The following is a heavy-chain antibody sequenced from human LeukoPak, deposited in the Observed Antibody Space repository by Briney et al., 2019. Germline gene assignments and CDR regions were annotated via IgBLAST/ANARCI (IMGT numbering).Heavy chain of an antibody. CDR1: GGSFSGYY. D-gene: IGHD5-18*01. CDR2: INHSGST. CDR3: ARHIISRGYSYGAIDY. V-gene: IGHV4-34*01. Sequence: SETLSLTCAVYGGSFSGYYWSWIRQPPGKGLEWIGEINHSGSTNYNPSLKSRVTISVGTSKDQFSLKLSSVTAADTAVYYCARHIISRGYSYGAIDYWGQGTLVTVSS. J-gene: IGHJ4*02.